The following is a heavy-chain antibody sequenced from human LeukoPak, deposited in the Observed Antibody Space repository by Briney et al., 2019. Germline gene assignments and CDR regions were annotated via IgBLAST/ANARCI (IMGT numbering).Heavy chain of an antibody. CDR3: ARHISRGTIDY. D-gene: IGHD1-14*01. J-gene: IGHJ4*02. Sequence: SETLSLTCTVSGGSLSSNSYFWGWIRQPPGKGLDWIGIIYYSGSTYYNPSLKSRVTISVDTSKKQLSLKLSSVTAADTAIYYCARHISRGTIDYWGQGTLVTVSS. CDR2: IYYSGST. CDR1: GGSLSSNSYF. V-gene: IGHV4-39*01.